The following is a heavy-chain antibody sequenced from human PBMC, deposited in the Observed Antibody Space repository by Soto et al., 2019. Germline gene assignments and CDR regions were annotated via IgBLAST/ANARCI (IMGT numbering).Heavy chain of an antibody. Sequence: EVQLVESGGGLVQPGRSLRLSCAASGFTFDDYAMHWVRQAPGKGLEWVSGISWNSGSIGYADSVKGRFTISRDNAKNSLYLQMNSLRAEDTALYYCAKAPKWTGTTNNWFDPWGQGTLVTVSS. D-gene: IGHD1-7*01. CDR2: ISWNSGSI. CDR3: AKAPKWTGTTNNWFDP. J-gene: IGHJ5*02. CDR1: GFTFDDYA. V-gene: IGHV3-9*01.